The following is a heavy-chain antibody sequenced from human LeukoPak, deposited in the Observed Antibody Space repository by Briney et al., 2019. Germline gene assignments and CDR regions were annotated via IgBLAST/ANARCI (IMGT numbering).Heavy chain of an antibody. Sequence: GGSLRLSCAASGFTFSSYAMSWVRQAPGKGLEWVSAISGSGGSTYYADSVKGRFTISRDNSKNTLYLQMNSLRAEDTAVYYCATVGSSGWYGSDAFDIWGQGTMVTVSS. D-gene: IGHD6-19*01. CDR1: GFTFSSYA. J-gene: IGHJ3*02. V-gene: IGHV3-23*01. CDR2: ISGSGGST. CDR3: ATVGSSGWYGSDAFDI.